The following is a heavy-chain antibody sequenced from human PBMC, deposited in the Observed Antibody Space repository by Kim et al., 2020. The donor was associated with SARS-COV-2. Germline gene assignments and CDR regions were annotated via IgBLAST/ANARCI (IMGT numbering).Heavy chain of an antibody. D-gene: IGHD5-18*01. V-gene: IGHV1-69*01. Sequence: YAQKFQGRVTITADESTSTAYMELSSLRSEDTAVYYCASDTAMADGWFDPWGQGTLVTVSS. J-gene: IGHJ5*02. CDR3: ASDTAMADGWFDP.